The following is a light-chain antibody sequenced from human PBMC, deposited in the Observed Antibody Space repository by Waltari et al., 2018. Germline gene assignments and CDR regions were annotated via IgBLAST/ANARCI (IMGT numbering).Light chain of an antibody. CDR1: QSVSRA. Sequence: EIVLTQSPGTLSLSPGETATLSCRASQSVSRALVWYQQKPGQAPRLRSYDASRRAPGSPDRFSGSGSGTDFSLTISRLEPEDFAVYYCQKYERLPATFGQGTKVEIK. CDR2: DAS. V-gene: IGKV3-20*01. CDR3: QKYERLPAT. J-gene: IGKJ1*01.